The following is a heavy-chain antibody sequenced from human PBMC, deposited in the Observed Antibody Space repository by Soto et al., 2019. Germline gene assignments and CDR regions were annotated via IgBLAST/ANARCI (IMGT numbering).Heavy chain of an antibody. CDR3: ARVDSGTYYFDY. CDR2: IYSGGST. D-gene: IGHD1-26*01. V-gene: IGHV3-53*01. Sequence: GGSLRLSCAASGFTVSSNYMGWVRQAPGKGLEWVSVIYSGGSTYYADSVKGRFTISRDNSKNTLYLQMNSLRAEDTAVYYCARVDSGTYYFDYWGQGTLVTVSS. J-gene: IGHJ4*02. CDR1: GFTVSSNY.